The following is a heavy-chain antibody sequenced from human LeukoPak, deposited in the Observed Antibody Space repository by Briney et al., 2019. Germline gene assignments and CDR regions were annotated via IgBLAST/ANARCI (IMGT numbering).Heavy chain of an antibody. D-gene: IGHD3-3*01. V-gene: IGHV1-8*03. Sequence: ASVKVSCKASGYTFTSYDINWVRQATGQGLEWMGWMNPNSGNTGYAQKFQGRVTITRNTSISTAYMELSSLRSEDTAVYYCARAPYYDFWSGYYYYYMDVWGKGTTVTVSS. CDR3: ARAPYYDFWSGYYYYYMDV. CDR1: GYTFTSYD. J-gene: IGHJ6*03. CDR2: MNPNSGNT.